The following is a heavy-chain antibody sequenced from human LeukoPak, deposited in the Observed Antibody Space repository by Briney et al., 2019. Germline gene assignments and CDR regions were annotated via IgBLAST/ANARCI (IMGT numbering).Heavy chain of an antibody. CDR1: GFTFSSYA. Sequence: PGGSLSLYCAASGFTFSSYAMSWVRQAPGKGLEWVSGISGSGGSTYYADSVKGRFTISRDNSKNTLYLQMNSLRAEDTAVYYCAKARYCSGGSCYSNFDYWGQGNLGTVSS. CDR2: ISGSGGST. V-gene: IGHV3-23*01. CDR3: AKARYCSGGSCYSNFDY. J-gene: IGHJ4*02. D-gene: IGHD2-15*01.